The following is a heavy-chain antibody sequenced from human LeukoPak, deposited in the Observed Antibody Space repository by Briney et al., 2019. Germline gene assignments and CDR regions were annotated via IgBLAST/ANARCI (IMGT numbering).Heavy chain of an antibody. Sequence: SQTLSLTCTVSGASIRSGDYYWSWTRQPPGKGLEWIGYIYDSGSTYYNPSLKSRITISVDTSENRFSLKLSSVTATDTAVYYCARTYYDFWSGYYKEYFQHWGQGTLVTVSS. D-gene: IGHD3-3*01. CDR2: IYDSGST. V-gene: IGHV4-30-4*01. J-gene: IGHJ1*01. CDR3: ARTYYDFWSGYYKEYFQH. CDR1: GASIRSGDYY.